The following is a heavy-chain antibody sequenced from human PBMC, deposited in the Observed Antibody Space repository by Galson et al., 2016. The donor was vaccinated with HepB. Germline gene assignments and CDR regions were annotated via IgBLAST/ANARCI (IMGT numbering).Heavy chain of an antibody. CDR3: AKNSYSSAWYPDY. V-gene: IGHV3-23*01. J-gene: IGHJ4*02. Sequence: SLRLSCAASGFTFKNFGMTWVRQAPGKGLEWVSTICGSCGDIDYADSVQGRFTISRDNSKNTVYLQMNSLSAEDTAVYYCAKNSYSSAWYPDYWGQGTLVTVSS. CDR1: GFTFKNFG. CDR2: ICGSCGDI. D-gene: IGHD6-19*01.